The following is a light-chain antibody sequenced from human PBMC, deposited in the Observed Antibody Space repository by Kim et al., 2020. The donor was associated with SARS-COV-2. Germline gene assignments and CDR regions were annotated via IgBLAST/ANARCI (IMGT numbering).Light chain of an antibody. Sequence: ASVGDRVTYTGRAGRGISSWLAWYQRKPGKAPKLLIYAASSLQSGVPSRFSGGGSGTDFTLTISSLKPEDFATYYCQQANSFPLTFGGGTKVDIK. J-gene: IGKJ4*01. CDR2: AAS. V-gene: IGKV1-12*01. CDR3: QQANSFPLT. CDR1: RGISSW.